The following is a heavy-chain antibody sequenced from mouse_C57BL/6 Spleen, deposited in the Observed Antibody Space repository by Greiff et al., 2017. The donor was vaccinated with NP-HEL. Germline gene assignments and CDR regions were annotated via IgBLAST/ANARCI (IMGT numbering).Heavy chain of an antibody. CDR1: GYAFSSSW. Sequence: QVQLQQSGPELVKPGASVKISGKASGYAFSSSWMNWVKQRPGKGLEWIGRIYPGDGDTNYNGKFKGKATLTADKSSSTAYMQLSSLTSEDSAVYFCARGGGSSPWFAYWGQGTLVTVSA. V-gene: IGHV1-82*01. CDR2: IYPGDGDT. CDR3: ARGGGSSPWFAY. J-gene: IGHJ3*01. D-gene: IGHD1-1*01.